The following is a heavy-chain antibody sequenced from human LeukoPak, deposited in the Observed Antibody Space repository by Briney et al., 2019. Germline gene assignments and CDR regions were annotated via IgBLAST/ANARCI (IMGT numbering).Heavy chain of an antibody. CDR2: IIPIFGTT. CDR3: ARVHYYGSGIERTNYGMDV. CDR1: GGTFSSYS. Sequence: ASVKVSCKASGGTFSSYSISWVRQAPGQGLEWMGRIIPIFGTTNYAQKFQGTVTITADESASTAYMELSSLRSEDTAVYYCARVHYYGSGIERTNYGMDVWGQGTTVTVSS. V-gene: IGHV1-69*13. D-gene: IGHD3-10*01. J-gene: IGHJ6*02.